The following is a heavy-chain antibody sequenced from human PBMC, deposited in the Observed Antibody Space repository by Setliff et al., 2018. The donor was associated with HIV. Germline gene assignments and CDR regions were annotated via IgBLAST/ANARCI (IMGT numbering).Heavy chain of an antibody. CDR1: GGSISSGYYY. D-gene: IGHD3-10*01. CDR2: IYYRGST. V-gene: IGHV4-39*01. J-gene: IGHJ5*02. CDR3: ARRIDNSGTFPDKNWFDT. Sequence: PSETLSLTCTVSGGSISSGYYYWSWIRQHPGKGLEWIGSIYYRGSTYYNPSLKSRVTISRDNAKNSLYLQMNSLRAEDTAVYYCARRIDNSGTFPDKNWFDTWGQGSLVTVSS.